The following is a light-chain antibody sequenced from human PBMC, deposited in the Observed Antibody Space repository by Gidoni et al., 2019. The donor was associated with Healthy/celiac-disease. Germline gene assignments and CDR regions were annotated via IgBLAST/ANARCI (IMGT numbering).Light chain of an antibody. CDR1: SSDVGGYNY. J-gene: IGLJ2*01. CDR3: CSYAGSYTEV. V-gene: IGLV2-11*01. CDR2: DVS. Sequence: QSALTQPRSVSGSPGQSVTISCTVTSSDVGGYNYVSWYQQHPGKAPKIMIYDVSKRPSGVPDRFSGSKSGNTASLTISGLQAEDEADYYCCSYAGSYTEVFGGGTKLTVL.